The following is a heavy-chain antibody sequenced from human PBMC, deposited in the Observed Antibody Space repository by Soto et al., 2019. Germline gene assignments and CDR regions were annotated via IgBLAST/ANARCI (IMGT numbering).Heavy chain of an antibody. V-gene: IGHV4-30-4*01. CDR1: GGSISSGDYY. CDR2: IYYSGST. J-gene: IGHJ5*02. CDR3: ARKPITIPRWFDP. Sequence: QVQLQESGPGLVKPSQTLSLTCTVSGGSISSGDYYWSWIRQPPGKGLEWIGYIYYSGSTYYNPSIKSRVTISVDTSKNQFSLKLSAVTAADTAVYYCARKPITIPRWFDPWGQGTLVTVSS. D-gene: IGHD3-3*01.